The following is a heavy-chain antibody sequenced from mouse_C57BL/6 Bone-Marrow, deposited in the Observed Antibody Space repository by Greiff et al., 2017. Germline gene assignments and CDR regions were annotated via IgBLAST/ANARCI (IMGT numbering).Heavy chain of an antibody. J-gene: IGHJ4*01. CDR2: IHPNGGSP. CDR3: ARSYDYDDYTMDY. CDR1: GYTFTNYW. D-gene: IGHD2-4*01. V-gene: IGHV1-64*01. Sequence: VQLQQPGAELVKPGASVTLSCKASGYTFTNYWMHWVKQRPGQGLEWIGMIHPNGGSPDYNEKFKGEATLSVDKSSRTAYMELSSLTSEDSAVYDCARSYDYDDYTMDYWGQGTAVTVSS.